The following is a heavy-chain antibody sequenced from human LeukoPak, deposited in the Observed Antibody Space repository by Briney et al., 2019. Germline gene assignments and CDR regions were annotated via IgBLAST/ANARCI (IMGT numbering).Heavy chain of an antibody. CDR3: AKGSRDSRPYYFDF. V-gene: IGHV3-23*01. D-gene: IGHD5-24*01. CDR1: GFTFDNYA. Sequence: GGSLRLSCAASGFTFDNYAMSWVRQAPGKGLEWVSAITGNVGDTNHADSVKGRFTISRDNSKNTLYMQMNSLRAEDTAVYYCAKGSRDSRPYYFDFWGQEILVTVSS. CDR2: ITGNVGDT. J-gene: IGHJ4*02.